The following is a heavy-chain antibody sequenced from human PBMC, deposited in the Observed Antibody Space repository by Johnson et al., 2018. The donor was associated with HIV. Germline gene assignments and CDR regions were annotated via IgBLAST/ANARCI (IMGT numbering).Heavy chain of an antibody. V-gene: IGHV3-30*04. J-gene: IGHJ3*01. CDR3: ARDGGYSSSWYKYAFDL. Sequence: QMQLVESGGGVVQPGRSLRLSCAASGFTFSSYAMHWVRQAPGKGLEWVAVISYDGSNKYYADSVKGRFTISRDNSKNTLYLQMNSLRAEDTAVYYCARDGGYSSSWYKYAFDLWGQGTMVTVSS. D-gene: IGHD6-13*01. CDR1: GFTFSSYA. CDR2: ISYDGSNK.